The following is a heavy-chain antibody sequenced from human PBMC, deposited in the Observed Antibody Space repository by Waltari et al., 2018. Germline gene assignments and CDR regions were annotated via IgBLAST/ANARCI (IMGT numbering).Heavy chain of an antibody. V-gene: IGHV4-34*01. CDR3: ARAPWGAAAGRKLYFQH. CDR2: INHSGST. CDR1: GGSFSGYS. D-gene: IGHD6-13*01. Sequence: QVQLQQWGAGLLKPSETLSLTCAVYGGSFSGYSWSWLRQPPGKGLEWIGEINHSGSTNYNPSLKSRVTISVDTSKNQFSLKLSSVTAADTAVYYCARAPWGAAAGRKLYFQHWGQGTLVTVSS. J-gene: IGHJ1*01.